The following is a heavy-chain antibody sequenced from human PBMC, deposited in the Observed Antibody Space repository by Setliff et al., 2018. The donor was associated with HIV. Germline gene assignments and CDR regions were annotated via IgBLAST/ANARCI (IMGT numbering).Heavy chain of an antibody. D-gene: IGHD3-3*01. CDR2: IYTSGST. CDR3: ARDTNLLYYNFWSGYSRGWFDP. CDR1: GGSISSGSYY. V-gene: IGHV4-61*02. Sequence: SETLSLTCTVSGGSISSGSYYWSWIRQPAGKGLEWIGRIYTSGSTNYNPSLKSRVTISVDKSKNQFSMKLSSVTAADTAVYYCARDTNLLYYNFWSGYSRGWFDPWGQGTLVTVSS. J-gene: IGHJ5*02.